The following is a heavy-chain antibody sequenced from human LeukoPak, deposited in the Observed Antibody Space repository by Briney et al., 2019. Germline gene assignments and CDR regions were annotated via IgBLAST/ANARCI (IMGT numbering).Heavy chain of an antibody. CDR1: GGSISSYY. CDR3: ARRLRVRGRGYYYYMDV. V-gene: IGHV4-59*12. CDR2: IYYSGST. D-gene: IGHD3-10*01. J-gene: IGHJ6*03. Sequence: PSETLSLTCTVSGGSISSYYWSWIRQPPGKGLEWIGYIYYSGSTNYNPSLKSRVTISVDTSKNQFSLKLSSVTAADTAVYYCARRLRVRGRGYYYYMDVWGKGTTVTISS.